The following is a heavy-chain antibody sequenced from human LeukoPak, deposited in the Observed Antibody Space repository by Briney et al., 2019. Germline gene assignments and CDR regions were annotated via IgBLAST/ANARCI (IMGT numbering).Heavy chain of an antibody. D-gene: IGHD1-7*01. CDR3: ARGTRSFNRKTGTTYYFDY. J-gene: IGHJ4*02. CDR2: MNPNSGNT. CDR1: GYTFTSYD. V-gene: IGHV1-8*03. Sequence: GASVKVSCKASGYTFTSYDINWVRQATGQGLEWMGWMNPNSGNTGYAQKSQGRVTITRNTSISTAYMELSSLRSEDTAVYYCARGTRSFNRKTGTTYYFDYWGQGTLVTVSS.